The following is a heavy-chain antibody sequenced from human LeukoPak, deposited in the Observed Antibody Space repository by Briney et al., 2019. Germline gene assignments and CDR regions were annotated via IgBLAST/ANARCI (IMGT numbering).Heavy chain of an antibody. J-gene: IGHJ4*02. CDR3: ARESRTSSSSDY. Sequence: PGGSLRLSCAASGFTFSNYWMSWVRQAPGKGLEWVANIKQDGSEKYYVDSMKGRFTISRDNAKNSLYLQMNSLRAEDTAVYYCARESRTSSSSDYWGQGTLVTVSS. CDR2: IKQDGSEK. D-gene: IGHD6-6*01. V-gene: IGHV3-7*01. CDR1: GFTFSNYW.